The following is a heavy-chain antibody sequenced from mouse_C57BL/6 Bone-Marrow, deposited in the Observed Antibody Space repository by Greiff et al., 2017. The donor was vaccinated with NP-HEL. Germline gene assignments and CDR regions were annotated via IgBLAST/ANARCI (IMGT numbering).Heavy chain of an antibody. V-gene: IGHV1-42*01. CDR3: ARGLGRAY. CDR1: GYSFTGYY. D-gene: IGHD3-1*01. Sequence: VQLQQSGPELVKPGASVKISCKASGYSFTGYYMNWVKQSPEQSLEWIGEINPGTGGTTYNQKFKAKATLTVDKSSSTAYMQLKSLTSEDSAVYYCARGLGRAYWGQGTLVTVSA. J-gene: IGHJ3*01. CDR2: INPGTGGT.